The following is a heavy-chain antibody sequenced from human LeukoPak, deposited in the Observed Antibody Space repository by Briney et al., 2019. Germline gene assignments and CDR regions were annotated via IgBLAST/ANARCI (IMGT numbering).Heavy chain of an antibody. CDR1: GYTFTGYY. J-gene: IGHJ4*02. D-gene: IGHD2-2*01. CDR3: ATDIVVVPAATTVDY. V-gene: IGHV1-2*02. CDR2: INPNSGGT. Sequence: ASVKVSCKASGYTFTGYYMHWVRQAPGQGLEWMGWINPNSGGTNYARKFQGRVTMTRDTSISTAYMELSRLRSDDTAVYYCATDIVVVPAATTVDYWGQGTLVTVSS.